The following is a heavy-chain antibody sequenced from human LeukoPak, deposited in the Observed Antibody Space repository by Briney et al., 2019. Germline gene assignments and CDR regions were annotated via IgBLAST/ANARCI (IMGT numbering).Heavy chain of an antibody. CDR1: GGSIRTTGHF. Sequence: SDTLSLTCAVSGGSIRTTGHFWGWIRQPPGKGLEWIGSIRYSGTTYCNPALKSRVSISVDTSKNQFSLKMNSVTAADTALYYCARSQWLTSLDYWGPGTLVTVSA. CDR2: IRYSGTT. D-gene: IGHD6-19*01. V-gene: IGHV4-39*01. CDR3: ARSQWLTSLDY. J-gene: IGHJ4*02.